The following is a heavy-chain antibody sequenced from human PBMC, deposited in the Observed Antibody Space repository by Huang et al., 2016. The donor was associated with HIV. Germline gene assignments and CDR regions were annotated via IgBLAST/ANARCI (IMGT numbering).Heavy chain of an antibody. J-gene: IGHJ4*02. CDR2: ISYDAKTK. D-gene: IGHD6-13*01. V-gene: IGHV3-30*18. Sequence: QVQLVESGGGVVQPGRSLRISCAASGFTFSSYGMHWVRRAPRKGMEWVAIISYDAKTKYYADAVKGRFSISRDNSKTMVYLQLNSLGLEDTAVYYCAKGGSAAAVLDFWGQGTLVTVSS. CDR1: GFTFSSYG. CDR3: AKGGSAAAVLDF.